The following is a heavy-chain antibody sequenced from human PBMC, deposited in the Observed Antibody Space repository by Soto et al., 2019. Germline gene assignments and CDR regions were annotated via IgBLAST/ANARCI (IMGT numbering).Heavy chain of an antibody. V-gene: IGHV4-59*08. CDR3: ARGYYDSNGYWFXP. CDR1: GGSISSYY. Sequence: PSETLSLTCTVSGGSISSYYWSWIRQPPGKGLEWIGYIYYSGSTNYNPSLKSRVTMSMDTSKNQFSLKLSSVTAADTAVYYCARGYYDSNGYWFXPWGQGTLVTVSS. CDR2: IYYSGST. J-gene: IGHJ5*02. D-gene: IGHD3-22*01.